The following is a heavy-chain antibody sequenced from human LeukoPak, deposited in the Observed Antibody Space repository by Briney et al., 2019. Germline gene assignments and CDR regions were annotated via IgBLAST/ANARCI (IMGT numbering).Heavy chain of an antibody. CDR1: GFTFSDYY. CDR3: ARARITMVRGVIYFDY. V-gene: IGHV3-11*01. J-gene: IGHJ4*02. Sequence: GGSLRLSCAASGFTFSDYYMSWIRQAPRKGLEWVSYISSSGSTIYYADSVKGRFTISRDNAKNSLYLQMNSLRAEDTAVYYCARARITMVRGVIYFDYWGQGTLVTVSS. CDR2: ISSSGSTI. D-gene: IGHD3-10*01.